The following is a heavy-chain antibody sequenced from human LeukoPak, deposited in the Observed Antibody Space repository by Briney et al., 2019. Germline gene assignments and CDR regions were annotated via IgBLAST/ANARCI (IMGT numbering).Heavy chain of an antibody. J-gene: IGHJ4*02. D-gene: IGHD4-23*01. CDR3: AKDSSATVVTLADY. V-gene: IGHV3-30*18. CDR2: ISYDGSNK. CDR1: GFTFSNYG. Sequence: GGSLRLSCAASGFTFSNYGMHWVRQAPGKGLEWVAVISYDGSNKYYADSVKGRFTISRDNSKNTLYLQMNSLRAEDTAVYYCAKDSSATVVTLADYWGQGTLVTASS.